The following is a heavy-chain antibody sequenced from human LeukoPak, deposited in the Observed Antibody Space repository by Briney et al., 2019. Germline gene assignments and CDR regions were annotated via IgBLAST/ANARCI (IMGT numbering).Heavy chain of an antibody. CDR1: GGSISSYY. CDR3: ATAGPSKVDY. V-gene: IGHV4-59*12. CDR2: IYYSGST. D-gene: IGHD1-14*01. Sequence: PSETLSLTCTVSGGSISSYYWSWLRQPPGKGLEWIGYIYYSGSTNYNPSLKSRVTISVDTSKNQFSLKLSSVTAADTAVYYCATAGPSKVDYWGQGTLVTVSS. J-gene: IGHJ4*02.